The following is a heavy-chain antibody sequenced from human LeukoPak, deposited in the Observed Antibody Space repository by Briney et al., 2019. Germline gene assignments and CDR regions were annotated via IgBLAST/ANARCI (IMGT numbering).Heavy chain of an antibody. V-gene: IGHV3-23*01. Sequence: GGSLRLSCAASGFTFSSYAMSWVRQAPGKGLEWVSAISGSGGSTYYADSVKGRFTISRDNAKNSLYLQMNSLRAEDTAVYYCARARGYSGYLDYWGQGTLVTVSS. D-gene: IGHD5-12*01. J-gene: IGHJ4*02. CDR2: ISGSGGST. CDR1: GFTFSSYA. CDR3: ARARGYSGYLDY.